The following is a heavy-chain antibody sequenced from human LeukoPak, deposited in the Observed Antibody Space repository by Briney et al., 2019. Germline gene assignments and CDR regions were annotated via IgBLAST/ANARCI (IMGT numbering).Heavy chain of an antibody. Sequence: PGGSLRLSCAASGFTFSSYWMSWVRQAPGKGLEWVANIKQDGSEKYYVDSVKGRFTISRDNAKNSLYLQMNSLRAEDTAVYYCARDLTMVRGVIKGYFDYWGQGTLATASS. J-gene: IGHJ4*02. CDR1: GFTFSSYW. D-gene: IGHD3-10*01. V-gene: IGHV3-7*01. CDR2: IKQDGSEK. CDR3: ARDLTMVRGVIKGYFDY.